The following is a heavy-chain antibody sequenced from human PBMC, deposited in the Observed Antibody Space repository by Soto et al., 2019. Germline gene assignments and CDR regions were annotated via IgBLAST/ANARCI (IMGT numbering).Heavy chain of an antibody. V-gene: IGHV3-23*01. CDR2: ITSSGEQT. Sequence: SSITSSGEQTFYAGSVKGRFTISRDNSKGILHLQMNSLRAEDTAIYHCAKGYVWGSYRPSMDVWGHGTTVTVSS. J-gene: IGHJ6*02. D-gene: IGHD3-16*02. CDR3: AKGYVWGSYRPSMDV.